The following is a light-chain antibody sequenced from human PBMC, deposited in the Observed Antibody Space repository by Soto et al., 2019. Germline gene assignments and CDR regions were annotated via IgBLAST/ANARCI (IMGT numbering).Light chain of an antibody. J-gene: IGKJ1*01. CDR1: QSISSW. CDR2: DAS. Sequence: DIQMTQSPSTLSASVGDRVTITCRASQSISSWLAWYQQKPGKAPKLLSYDASRLESGVPSRFSGSGSGTEFTLTISSLQPDDFATYYCQQYNTYRTFGQGTKVEIK. CDR3: QQYNTYRT. V-gene: IGKV1-5*01.